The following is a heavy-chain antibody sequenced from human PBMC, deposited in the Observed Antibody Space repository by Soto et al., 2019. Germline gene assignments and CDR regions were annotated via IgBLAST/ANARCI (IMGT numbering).Heavy chain of an antibody. J-gene: IGHJ5*02. CDR2: ISPKNGNT. V-gene: IGHV1-18*04. Sequence: GASVKVSCKASGYSFSTYDISWLRQAPGQGPEWMGRISPKNGNTNYAQSFQDRVTMTADTSSSTAYMELRGLRSDDTANYYCATSYDTGFDPWGQGTLVTVSS. D-gene: IGHD3-9*01. CDR3: ATSYDTGFDP. CDR1: GYSFSTYD.